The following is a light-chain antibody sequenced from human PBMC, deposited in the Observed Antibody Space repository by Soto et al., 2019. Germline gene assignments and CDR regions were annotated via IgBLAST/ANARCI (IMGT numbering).Light chain of an antibody. Sequence: QSVLTQPASVSGSPGQSITISCTGTGSDVGGYNYVSWYQQHPGKAPKLMIYEVSNRPSGVSNRFSGSKSGNTASLTISGLQAEDEAGYYCSSYTSSSTHYVFGTGTKVTVL. CDR2: EVS. CDR1: GSDVGGYNY. J-gene: IGLJ1*01. V-gene: IGLV2-14*01. CDR3: SSYTSSSTHYV.